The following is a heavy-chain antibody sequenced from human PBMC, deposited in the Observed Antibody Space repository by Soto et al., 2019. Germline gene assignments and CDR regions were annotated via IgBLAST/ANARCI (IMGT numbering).Heavy chain of an antibody. CDR3: ALLRITDPFDY. V-gene: IGHV1-8*01. CDR1: GYTFTSYD. D-gene: IGHD3-16*01. CDR2: MNPNSGNT. Sequence: ASVKVSCKASGYTFTSYDIDWVRQATGQGLEWMGWMNPNSGNTGYAQKFQGRVTMTRNTPISTAYMELSSLRSEDTAVYYCALLRITDPFDYWGQGTLVTVSS. J-gene: IGHJ4*02.